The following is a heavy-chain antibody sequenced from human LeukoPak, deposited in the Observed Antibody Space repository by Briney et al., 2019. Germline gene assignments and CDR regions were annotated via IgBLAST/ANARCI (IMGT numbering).Heavy chain of an antibody. Sequence: PGGSLRLSCTASGFTFDDYAMHWVRQAPGKGLEWVSGISWNSGSIGYADSVKGRFTISRDNAKNSLYLQMNSLRAEDTAVYYCAKAAYGSESYYDPFDYWGQGTLVTVSS. CDR1: GFTFDDYA. V-gene: IGHV3-9*01. J-gene: IGHJ4*02. CDR3: AKAAYGSESYYDPFDY. CDR2: ISWNSGSI. D-gene: IGHD3-10*01.